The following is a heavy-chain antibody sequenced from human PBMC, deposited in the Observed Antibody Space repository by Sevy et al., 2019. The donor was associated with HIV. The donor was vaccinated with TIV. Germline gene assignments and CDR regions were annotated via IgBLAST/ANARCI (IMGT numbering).Heavy chain of an antibody. CDR1: GGSITSLY. V-gene: IGHV4-59*08. CDR2: IYSNGHI. J-gene: IGHJ4*02. Sequence: ETLSLTCTVSGGSITSLYWNWIRQPPGKGLEWIANIYSNGHINYNPSLKSRVTLSLDTSKNQFSLRLSSVTAADTAMYYCAGENAWGRGYSWGQGTLVTVSS. CDR3: AGENAWGRGYS. D-gene: IGHD1-26*01.